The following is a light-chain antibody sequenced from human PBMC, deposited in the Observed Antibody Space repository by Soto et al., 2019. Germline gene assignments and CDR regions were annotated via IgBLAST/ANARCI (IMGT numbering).Light chain of an antibody. V-gene: IGLV1-44*01. Sequence: QSVLTQPPSASGTPGQRVTISCSGSNSNIGSNTVNWYQQLPGTAPKLLIYSNNQRPSGVPDRFSGSKSGTSASLAISGLQSEDEADYYCQSYDSSIVVFGGGTKLTVL. J-gene: IGLJ2*01. CDR2: SNN. CDR3: QSYDSSIVV. CDR1: NSNIGSNT.